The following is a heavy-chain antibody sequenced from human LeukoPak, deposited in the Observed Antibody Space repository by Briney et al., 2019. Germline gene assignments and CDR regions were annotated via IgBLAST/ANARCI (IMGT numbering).Heavy chain of an antibody. V-gene: IGHV1-18*01. D-gene: IGHD2-15*01. CDR3: ARAYCSGGSCYLYYFDY. CDR1: GYTFTSYG. CDR2: ISAYNGNT. J-gene: IGHJ4*02. Sequence: ASVTVSCKASGYTFTSYGISWVRQAPGQGLEWMGWISAYNGNTNYAQKLQGRVTITTDTSTSTAYMELRSLRSDDTAVYYCARAYCSGGSCYLYYFDYWGQGTLVTVSS.